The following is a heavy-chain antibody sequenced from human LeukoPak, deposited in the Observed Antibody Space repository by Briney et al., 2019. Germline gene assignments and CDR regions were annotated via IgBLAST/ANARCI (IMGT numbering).Heavy chain of an antibody. CDR3: ARGYGDYVSAPLFYDY. D-gene: IGHD4-17*01. V-gene: IGHV4-34*01. CDR2: INHSGST. Sequence: SETLSLTCAVYGGSFSGYYWSWIRQPPGKGLEWIGEINHSGSTNYNPSFKSRVTISVDTSKNQFSLKLSSVTAADTAVYYCARGYGDYVSAPLFYDYWGQGTLVTVSS. J-gene: IGHJ4*02. CDR1: GGSFSGYY.